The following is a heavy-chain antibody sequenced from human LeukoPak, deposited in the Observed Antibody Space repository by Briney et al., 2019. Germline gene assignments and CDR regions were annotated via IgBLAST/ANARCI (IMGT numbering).Heavy chain of an antibody. CDR1: GFTFSNDW. CDR2: IIGDGSST. J-gene: IGHJ5*02. D-gene: IGHD2-2*01. CDR3: ARALGYCGTSSP. V-gene: IGHV3-74*01. Sequence: GGSLRLSCAASGFTFSNDWMHWVRQAPGKGLVWVSRIIGDGSSTNYADSVKGRFTISRDNAKNTLYLQMNSLRAEDTAVYYCARALGYCGTSSPWGQGTLVTVPS.